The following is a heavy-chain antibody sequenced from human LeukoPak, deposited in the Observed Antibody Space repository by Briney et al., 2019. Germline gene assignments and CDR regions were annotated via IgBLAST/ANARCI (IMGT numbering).Heavy chain of an antibody. CDR3: ARVEDIVVVPAVTDAFDI. CDR1: GFTFSSYN. Sequence: GGSLRLSCAASGFTFSSYNMHWVRQAPGKGLEYVSAISSNGDSTYYANSVKGRFTISRDNSKNTLYLQMNSLRAEDTAVYYCARVEDIVVVPAVTDAFDIWGQGTMVTVSS. V-gene: IGHV3-64*01. J-gene: IGHJ3*02. CDR2: ISSNGDST. D-gene: IGHD2-2*01.